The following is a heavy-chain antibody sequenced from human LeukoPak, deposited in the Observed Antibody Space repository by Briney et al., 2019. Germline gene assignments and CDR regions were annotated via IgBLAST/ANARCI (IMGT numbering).Heavy chain of an antibody. CDR2: ISSSGSTI. J-gene: IGHJ4*02. Sequence: SGGSLRLSCAASGFTFSSYEMNWVRQAPGKGLEWISYISSSGSTIYYADSVKGRFTISRDNAKHTLYLQMNSLRAEDTAVYYCERGGFDTIGFDYWGQGTLVTVSS. CDR3: ERGGFDTIGFDY. D-gene: IGHD3-10*01. CDR1: GFTFSSYE. V-gene: IGHV3-48*03.